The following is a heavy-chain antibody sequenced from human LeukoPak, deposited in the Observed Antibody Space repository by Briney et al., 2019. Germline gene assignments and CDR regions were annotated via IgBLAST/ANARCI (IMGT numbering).Heavy chain of an antibody. CDR1: GFTFSNYV. V-gene: IGHV3-23*01. J-gene: IGHJ4*02. CDR3: AKRDSSGYYYFDS. Sequence: GSLRLSCAVSGFTFSNYVMSWVRQAPCKWLALVAVIGVSGNTFYADSVKGRFTISRDNSKNTLYLQLNSLRAEDTAVYYCAKRDSSGYYYFDSWGQGILVTVSS. CDR2: IGVSGNT. D-gene: IGHD3-22*01.